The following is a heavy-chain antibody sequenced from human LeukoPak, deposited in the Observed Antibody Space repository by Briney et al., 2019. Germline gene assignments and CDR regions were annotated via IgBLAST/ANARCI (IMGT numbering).Heavy chain of an antibody. CDR1: GYTFIIYG. V-gene: IGHV1-18*01. J-gene: IGHJ4*02. CDR3: ARAEYSSSYNFDY. Sequence: RASVKVSCKASGYTFIIYGINWVRQAPGQGLEWMGWISPEIGNTNYAQNLQGRVTMTTDTSTNTAYMELRSLSSDDTAVYYCARAEYSSSYNFDYWGQGTLVTVSS. CDR2: ISPEIGNT. D-gene: IGHD6-6*01.